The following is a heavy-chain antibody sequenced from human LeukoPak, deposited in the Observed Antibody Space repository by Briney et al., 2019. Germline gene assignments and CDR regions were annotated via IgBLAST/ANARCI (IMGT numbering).Heavy chain of an antibody. V-gene: IGHV3-20*04. D-gene: IGHD1-1*01. Sequence: PGGSLRLSCAASGFSFDDYGMSWVRQAPGKGLEWVSGINWNGGSTGYAGSVKGRFTISRDNAKNSLYLQMNSLRAEDTALYYCARGTSDARYYFDYWGQGILVTVSS. CDR2: INWNGGST. CDR1: GFSFDDYG. J-gene: IGHJ4*02. CDR3: ARGTSDARYYFDY.